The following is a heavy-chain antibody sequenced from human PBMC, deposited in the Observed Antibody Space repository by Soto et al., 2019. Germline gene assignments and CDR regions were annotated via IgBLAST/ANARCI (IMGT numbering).Heavy chain of an antibody. CDR3: AKRASDYSNYPATWGYYMDV. D-gene: IGHD4-4*01. Sequence: GGSLRLSCAASGFTFSSYAMHWVRQAPGKGLEYVSAISSNGGSTYYANSVKGRFTISRDNSKNTLYLQMGSLRAEDMAEYYCAKRASDYSNYPATWGYYMDVWGKGTTVTVSS. CDR1: GFTFSSYA. V-gene: IGHV3-64*01. CDR2: ISSNGGST. J-gene: IGHJ6*03.